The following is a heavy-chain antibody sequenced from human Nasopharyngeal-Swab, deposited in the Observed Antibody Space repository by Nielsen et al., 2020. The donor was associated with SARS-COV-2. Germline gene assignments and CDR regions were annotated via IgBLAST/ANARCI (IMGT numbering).Heavy chain of an antibody. J-gene: IGHJ6*02. CDR2: MNPNSGNT. D-gene: IGHD3-10*01. Sequence: ASVKVSCKASGYTFTSYDINWVRQATGQGLEWMGWMNPNSGNTGYAQKFQGRVTMTRNTSISTAYMELSSLRSEDTAVYYCARVLSPRITMVRGARGMDVWGQGTTVTVSS. CDR1: GYTFTSYD. CDR3: ARVLSPRITMVRGARGMDV. V-gene: IGHV1-8*01.